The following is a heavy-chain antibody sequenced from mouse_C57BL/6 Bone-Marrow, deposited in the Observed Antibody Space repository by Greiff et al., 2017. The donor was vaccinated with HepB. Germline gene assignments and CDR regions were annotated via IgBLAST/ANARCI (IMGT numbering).Heavy chain of an antibody. CDR2: ISSGSSTI. D-gene: IGHD1-1*01. CDR1: GFTFSDYG. V-gene: IGHV5-17*01. Sequence: DVMLVESGGGLVKPGGSLKLSCAASGFTFSDYGMHWVRQAPEKGLEWVAYISSGSSTIYYADTVKGRFTISRDNAKNTLFLQMTSLRSEDTAMYYCARVGGYYYGSSYDWYFDVWGTGTTVTVSS. J-gene: IGHJ1*03. CDR3: ARVGGYYYGSSYDWYFDV.